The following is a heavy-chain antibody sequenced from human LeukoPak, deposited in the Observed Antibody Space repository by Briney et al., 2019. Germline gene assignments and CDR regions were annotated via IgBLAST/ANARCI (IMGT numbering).Heavy chain of an antibody. CDR2: IYPGDSDT. V-gene: IGHV5-51*01. CDR3: ARHLAGLYSGYDYFDY. J-gene: IGHJ4*02. CDR1: GYSFTSYW. Sequence: GESLKISCKGSGYSFTSYWIGWVRQMPGKGLEWMGIIYPGDSDTRYSPSFQGQVTISADKSISTAYPQWSSLKASDTAMYYCARHLAGLYSGYDYFDYWGQGTLVTVSS. D-gene: IGHD5-12*01.